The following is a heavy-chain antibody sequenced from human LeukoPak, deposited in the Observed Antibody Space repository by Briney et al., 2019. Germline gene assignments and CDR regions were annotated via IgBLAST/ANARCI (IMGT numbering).Heavy chain of an antibody. CDR2: IFYIGVT. V-gene: IGHV4-39*02. D-gene: IGHD2-8*01. J-gene: IGHJ5*02. Sequence: SETLSLTCTVSGDSISSRTHYWGWIRQSPGKCLEWFASIFYIGVTYYNQSLKSRVTISVDTTKNHFSLKLTSVTDSDTAVYYCARSIGMLYTVGGFDPWGQGALVTVSS. CDR3: ARSIGMLYTVGGFDP. CDR1: GDSISSRTHY.